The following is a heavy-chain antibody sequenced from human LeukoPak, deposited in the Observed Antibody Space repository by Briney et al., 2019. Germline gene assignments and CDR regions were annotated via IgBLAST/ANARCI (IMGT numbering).Heavy chain of an antibody. CDR1: GGSFSGHY. D-gene: IGHD1-14*01. Sequence: PSETLSLTCGVSGGSFSGHYWTWLRKTPGKGLEWMGEINHGGVTNYNPSLKSRVSISIDTSTNEISLNMSSVTAADTGIYYCARGRNWQTFYHYYMDVWGKGATVTVS. CDR3: ARGRNWQTFYHYYMDV. CDR2: INHGGVT. J-gene: IGHJ6*03. V-gene: IGHV4-34*01.